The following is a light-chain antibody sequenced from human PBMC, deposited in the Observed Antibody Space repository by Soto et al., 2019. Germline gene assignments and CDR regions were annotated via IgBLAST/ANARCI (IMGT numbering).Light chain of an antibody. CDR3: QQRLNWPPG. J-gene: IGKJ1*01. CDR1: QSVPNY. CDR2: DAS. Sequence: EIFLTQSPDTLSLSPGERATLTCRASQSVPNYIAWYQQRPGQAPRLLIYDASNRATGVPARCSGSRSGTDFTLTISDLEPADFGLYYCQQRLNWPPGFGQGTKVEIK. V-gene: IGKV3-11*01.